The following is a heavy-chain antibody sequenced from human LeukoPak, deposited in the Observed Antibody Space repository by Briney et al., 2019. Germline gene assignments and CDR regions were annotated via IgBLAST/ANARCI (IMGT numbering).Heavy chain of an antibody. V-gene: IGHV1-69*05. Sequence: ASVKVSCKASGGTFSSYAISWVRQAPGQGLEWMGGIIPIFGTANYAQKFQGRVTITTDESTSTAYMELSSLRSEDTAVYYCARVGVAAGTSWRDAFNIWGQGTMVTVSS. CDR2: IIPIFGTA. J-gene: IGHJ3*02. CDR3: ARVGVAAGTSWRDAFNI. D-gene: IGHD6-13*01. CDR1: GGTFSSYA.